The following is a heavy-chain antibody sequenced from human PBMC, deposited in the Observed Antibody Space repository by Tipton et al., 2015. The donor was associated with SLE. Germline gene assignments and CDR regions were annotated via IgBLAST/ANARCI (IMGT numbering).Heavy chain of an antibody. CDR1: GYSFTSYR. D-gene: IGHD6-19*01. CDR3: AGQSPRAVAGKDFDD. J-gene: IGHJ4*02. V-gene: IGHV5-10-1*01. CDR2: IDPSDSYT. Sequence: QLVQSGAEVKKPGESLRISCKGYGYSFTSYRLNWVRQMPGNGLEWMGRIDPSDSYTNYSPSFQGHVTISADKSISTAYLQWSRLKASDTAMYYCAGQSPRAVAGKDFDDWGQGTLVMFSS.